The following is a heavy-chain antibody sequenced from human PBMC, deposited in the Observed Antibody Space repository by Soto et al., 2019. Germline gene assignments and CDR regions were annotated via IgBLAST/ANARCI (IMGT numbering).Heavy chain of an antibody. Sequence: QVQLVQSGAEVKKPGSSVKVSCKTSRDTFNKYAFNWVRQAPGQGLEWMGWIIPIFSSRNYAEKFQVRVTLTADDSTSTAYMELRSLRFEDTAVYYCARGETYLGVWGQGTTVTVSS. CDR2: IIPIFSSR. V-gene: IGHV1-69*01. J-gene: IGHJ6*02. CDR3: ARGETYLGV. CDR1: RDTFNKYA. D-gene: IGHD3-16*01.